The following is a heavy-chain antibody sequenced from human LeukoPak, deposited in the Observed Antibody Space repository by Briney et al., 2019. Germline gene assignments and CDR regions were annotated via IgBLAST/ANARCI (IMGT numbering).Heavy chain of an antibody. V-gene: IGHV1-24*01. CDR3: ATIPLYAGLPYYYYYMDV. CDR1: GYTLTELS. CDR2: FDPEDGET. Sequence: GASVKVSCKVSGYTLTELSMHWVRQAPGKGLEWMGGFDPEDGETIYAQKFQGRVTMTEDTSTDTAYMELSSLRSEDTAVYYCATIPLYAGLPYYYYYMDVWGKGTTVTVSS. J-gene: IGHJ6*03. D-gene: IGHD2-8*01.